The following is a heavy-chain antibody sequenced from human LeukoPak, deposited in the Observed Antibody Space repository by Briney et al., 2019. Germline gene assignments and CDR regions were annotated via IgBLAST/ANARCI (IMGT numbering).Heavy chain of an antibody. V-gene: IGHV1-69*04. CDR3: ARVMSSRNWFDP. J-gene: IGHJ5*02. CDR2: IIPILGIA. CDR1: GGTFSSYA. D-gene: IGHD3-16*01. Sequence: SVKVSCKASGGTFSSYAISSVRQAPGQGLGWMGRIIPILGIADYAQKFQGRVTFTADKSTSTAYMELSSLRSEDTAVYYCARVMSSRNWFDPWGQGTLVTVSS.